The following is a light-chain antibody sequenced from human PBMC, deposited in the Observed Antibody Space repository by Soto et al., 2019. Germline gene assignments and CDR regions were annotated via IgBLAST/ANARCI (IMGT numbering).Light chain of an antibody. CDR2: DAS. CDR1: HDINNY. V-gene: IGKV1-33*01. J-gene: IGKJ5*01. Sequence: DIQMTQSPSSLSASVGDRVTITCQASHDINNYLNWYQQKPGKAPKLLIHDASNLETGVPSRFSGSGSGTEFTLTISSLQPDDFATYFCQQYQTYSTFGQGTRLEI. CDR3: QQYQTYST.